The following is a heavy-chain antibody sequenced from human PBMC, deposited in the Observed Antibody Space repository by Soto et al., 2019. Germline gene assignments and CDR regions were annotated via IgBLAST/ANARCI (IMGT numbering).Heavy chain of an antibody. CDR3: ARSRGSYYSNFDS. CDR1: ADTFTGYT. D-gene: IGHD3-10*01. J-gene: IGHJ4*02. V-gene: IGHV1-69*08. CDR2: VIPILGAS. Sequence: QVQLVQSGAEVKKPGSSVKVSCKASADTFTGYTVTWVRQAPGQGLEWVGRVIPILGASNFAQKFQGRVTISADKSTDTAYIVLTGLTSADTAVYYCARSRGSYYSNFDSWGQGTLVTVSS.